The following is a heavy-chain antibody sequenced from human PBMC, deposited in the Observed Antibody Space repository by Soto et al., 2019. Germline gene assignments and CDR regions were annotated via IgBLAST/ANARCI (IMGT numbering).Heavy chain of an antibody. V-gene: IGHV2-5*02. CDR1: GFSLSTGGMG. D-gene: IGHD2-21*02. Sequence: ITLKESGPTLVKPTQTLTLTCTFSGFSLSTGGMGVGWIRQPPGKALEWLALIYWDGDRRYRPSLMSRLTIAKDNSKYQVVLTMTNMDPVDAAKYYCVHSRCGGYCLQSYSSHYYYGMDIWGQGTTVTVSS. CDR3: VHSRCGGYCLQSYSSHYYYGMDI. J-gene: IGHJ6*02. CDR2: IYWDGDR.